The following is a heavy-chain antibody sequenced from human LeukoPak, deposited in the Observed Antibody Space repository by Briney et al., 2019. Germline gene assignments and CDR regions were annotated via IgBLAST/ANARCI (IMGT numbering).Heavy chain of an antibody. Sequence: SETLSLTCTVSGGPISSGDYYWSWIRQPPGKGLEWIGYIYYSGSTYYNPSLKSRVTVSVDRSKNQFSLKLSSVTAADTAVYYCAKSAYCSSITCYQYDYWGQGTLVTVSS. J-gene: IGHJ4*02. V-gene: IGHV4-30-4*01. CDR2: IYYSGST. D-gene: IGHD2-2*01. CDR3: AKSAYCSSITCYQYDY. CDR1: GGPISSGDYY.